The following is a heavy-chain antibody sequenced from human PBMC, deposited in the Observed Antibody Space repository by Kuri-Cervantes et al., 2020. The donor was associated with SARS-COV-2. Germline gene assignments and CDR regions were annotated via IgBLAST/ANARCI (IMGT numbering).Heavy chain of an antibody. J-gene: IGHJ4*02. CDR1: GFPFNDYY. D-gene: IGHD3-16*01. CDR2: IRPSGGSK. V-gene: IGHV3-11*04. CDR3: ARDLRMGKSLDY. Sequence: GESPKISCAASGFPFNDYYFTWIRQAPGKGLEWVSSIRPSGGSKFYADSVKGRFSISRDDAKSSVYLQMNSLRGEDTAVYYCARDLRMGKSLDYWGQGTLVTVSS.